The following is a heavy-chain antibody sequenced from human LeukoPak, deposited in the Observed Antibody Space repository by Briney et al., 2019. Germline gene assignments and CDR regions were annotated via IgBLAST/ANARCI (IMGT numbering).Heavy chain of an antibody. V-gene: IGHV3-48*04. CDR3: ARGLFYYFDY. CDR1: GFTFSSCS. Sequence: GGSLRLSCAASGFTFSSCSMNWVRQAPGKGLEWVSYISSSSSTTYYADSVKGRFTISRDNAKNSLYLQMNSLRAEDTAVYYCARGLFYYFDYWGRGTLVTVSS. CDR2: ISSSSSTT. J-gene: IGHJ4*02. D-gene: IGHD2/OR15-2a*01.